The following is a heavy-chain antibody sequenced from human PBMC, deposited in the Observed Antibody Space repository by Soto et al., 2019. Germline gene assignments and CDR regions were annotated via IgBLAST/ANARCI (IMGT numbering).Heavy chain of an antibody. V-gene: IGHV4-31*03. CDR2: IYSSGTT. D-gene: IGHD3-16*02. J-gene: IGHJ5*02. CDR3: ARMGLHLGELSRNWFDP. CDR1: GGSITSANYY. Sequence: QVQLQESGPGLVKPSQTLSLSCSISGGSITSANYYWTWIRLFPGKCLEWIGYIYSSGTTHYNPSIKSRATISLDTSNNQFSLEVKSATAADTAVYYCARMGLHLGELSRNWFDPWGQGSLVTVSS.